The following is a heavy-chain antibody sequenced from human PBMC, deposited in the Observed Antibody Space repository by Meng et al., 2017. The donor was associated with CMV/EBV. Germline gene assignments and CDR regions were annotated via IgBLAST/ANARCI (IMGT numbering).Heavy chain of an antibody. Sequence: QITLKESGPTLVKPPPPLPLTCTFSGFSLSTSGVGAGWIRQPPGKAPEWLALIYWDDDKRYSPSLKSRLTITKDTSKNQVVLTMTNMDPVDTATYYCAHRLHGSGSYYPYYFDYWGQGTLVTVSS. J-gene: IGHJ4*02. CDR1: GFSLSTSGVG. D-gene: IGHD3-10*01. CDR2: IYWDDDK. V-gene: IGHV2-5*02. CDR3: AHRLHGSGSYYPYYFDY.